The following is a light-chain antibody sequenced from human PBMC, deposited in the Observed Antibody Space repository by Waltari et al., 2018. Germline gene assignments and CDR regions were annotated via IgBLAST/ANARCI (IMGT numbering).Light chain of an antibody. CDR3: QQYNNWLPYT. J-gene: IGKJ2*01. Sequence: EIVMTPSPATLSVSTGERATLSCRASQSVSTNLAWYQQKPGQAPRLLISGASTRATGIPGRFSGSGSGTEFTLTISSLQSEDFAIYYCQQYNNWLPYTFGQGTKLEIK. CDR1: QSVSTN. V-gene: IGKV3-15*01. CDR2: GAS.